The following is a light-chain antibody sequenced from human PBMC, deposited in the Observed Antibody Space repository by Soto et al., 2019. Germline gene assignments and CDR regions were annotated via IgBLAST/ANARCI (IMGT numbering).Light chain of an antibody. CDR1: QSFSNW. V-gene: IGKV1-5*01. Sequence: DIKMTEYRSALKAFVGGRGSITCRDSQSFSNWFAWYQQKPGKAPKLLIYDVSSLQSGVPSRFSGSVSGTEFTLTISNLQPDDSATYYCQQYSSYWTFGPGTKVDIK. J-gene: IGKJ1*01. CDR2: DVS. CDR3: QQYSSYWT.